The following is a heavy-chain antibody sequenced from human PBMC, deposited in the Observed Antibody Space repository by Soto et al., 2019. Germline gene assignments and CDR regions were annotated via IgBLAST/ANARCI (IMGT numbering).Heavy chain of an antibody. D-gene: IGHD1-1*01. V-gene: IGHV2-5*02. CDR1: GFSLSTSGVG. J-gene: IGHJ6*03. CDR2: IYWDDDK. Sequence: SGPTLVNPTQTLTLTCTFSGFSLSTSGVGVGWIRQPPGKALEWLALIYWDDDKRYSPSLKSRLTITKDTSKNQVVLTMTNMDPVDTATYYCAHGKEEADGYYYYYYYMDVWGKGTTVTVSS. CDR3: AHGKEEADGYYYYYYYMDV.